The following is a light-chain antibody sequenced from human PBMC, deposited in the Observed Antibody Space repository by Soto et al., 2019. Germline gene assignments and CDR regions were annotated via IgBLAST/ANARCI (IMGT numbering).Light chain of an antibody. V-gene: IGKV1-9*01. CDR1: QGISSY. CDR3: QEFHKYPPFT. Sequence: DIQLTQSPSFLSASVGDRVTITCRASQGISSYLAWYQQKPGKAPNLLIFAASTLQSGVPSRFSGSESGAESTLTISSLQPEDSATYYCQEFHKYPPFTFGGGTKVDIK. J-gene: IGKJ4*01. CDR2: AAS.